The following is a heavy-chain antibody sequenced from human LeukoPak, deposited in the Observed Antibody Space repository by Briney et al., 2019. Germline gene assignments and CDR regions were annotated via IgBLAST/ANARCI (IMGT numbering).Heavy chain of an antibody. V-gene: IGHV3-23*01. CDR2: ISGSGGST. D-gene: IGHD3-22*01. J-gene: IGHJ4*02. Sequence: GGYLRLSCAASGFTFSSYAMSWVRQAPGKGLEWVSAISGSGGSTYYADSVKGRFTISRDNSKNTLYLQMNSLRAEDTAVYYCAKDLSQTIVVVTHFDYWGQGTLVTVSS. CDR3: AKDLSQTIVVVTHFDY. CDR1: GFTFSSYA.